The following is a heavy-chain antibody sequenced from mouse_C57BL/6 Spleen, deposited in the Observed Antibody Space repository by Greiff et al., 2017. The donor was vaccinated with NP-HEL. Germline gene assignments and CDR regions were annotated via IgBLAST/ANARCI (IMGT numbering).Heavy chain of an antibody. CDR3: AREGRYSNYVSGYAMDY. V-gene: IGHV1-72*01. Sequence: QVQLQQSGAELVKPGASVKLSCKASGYTFTSYWMHWVKQRPGRGLEWIGRIDPNSGGTKYNEKFKSKATLTVDKPSSTAYMQLSSLTSEDSAVYYCAREGRYSNYVSGYAMDYWGQGTSVTVSS. CDR2: IDPNSGGT. J-gene: IGHJ4*01. CDR1: GYTFTSYW. D-gene: IGHD2-5*01.